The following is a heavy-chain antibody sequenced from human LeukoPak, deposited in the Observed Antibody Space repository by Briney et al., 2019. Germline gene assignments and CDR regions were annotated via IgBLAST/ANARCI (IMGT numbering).Heavy chain of an antibody. CDR3: ARDSGTTGEVKFDP. J-gene: IGHJ5*02. CDR1: GGALCCYY. D-gene: IGHD3-10*01. V-gene: IGHV4-4*07. Sequence: SETLSLTCTVSGGALCCYYWSWIRQPARKGREWSGRIDTSGNTNYKPSLKSRVTMSVDTSKNQFSLKLSSVTAADTAVYYCARDSGTTGEVKFDPWGQGSLVTVSS. CDR2: IDTSGNT.